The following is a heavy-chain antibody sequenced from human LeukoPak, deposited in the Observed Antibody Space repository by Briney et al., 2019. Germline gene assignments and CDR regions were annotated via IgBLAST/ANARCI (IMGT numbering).Heavy chain of an antibody. CDR3: ARGQRYYYDSSGPYYFDY. CDR2: IYYSGST. V-gene: IGHV4-59*01. J-gene: IGHJ4*02. Sequence: SETLSLTCTVSGGSISSYYWSWIRQPPGKGLGWIGYIYYSGSTNYNPSLKIRVTISVDTSKNQFSLKLSSLTAADTAVYYCARGQRYYYDSSGPYYFDYWGQGTLVTVSS. CDR1: GGSISSYY. D-gene: IGHD3-22*01.